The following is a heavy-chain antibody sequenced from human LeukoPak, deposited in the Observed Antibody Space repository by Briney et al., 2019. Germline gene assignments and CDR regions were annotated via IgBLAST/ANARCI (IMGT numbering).Heavy chain of an antibody. Sequence: GGSLRLSCAASGFSFRDFWMTWVRQAPGKGLEWVANINQGGSVKYYVDSVKGRFTISRDDAKSSLYVQMNSMRDEDTAVYYCARFGYSGWNLEYWGQGTLVTVSS. J-gene: IGHJ4*02. CDR2: INQGGSVK. CDR3: ARFGYSGWNLEY. CDR1: GFSFRDFW. V-gene: IGHV3-7*01. D-gene: IGHD5-12*01.